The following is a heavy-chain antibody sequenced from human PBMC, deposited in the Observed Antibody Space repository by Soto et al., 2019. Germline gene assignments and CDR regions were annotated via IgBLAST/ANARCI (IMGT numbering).Heavy chain of an antibody. CDR1: GGSISSGDYY. J-gene: IGHJ5*02. CDR3: ARMGLHVGELSRNWFDP. V-gene: IGHV4-31*03. CDR2: IYYSGRT. Sequence: QVQLQESGPGLVKPSQTLSLTCTLSGGSISSGDYYWSWIRHPPGKGLEWIGNIYYSGRTNYNPSLKRRFNISLDTSNNQFFLKLTSVTAADTAVYYCARMGLHVGELSRNWFDPWGQGTLVTVSS. D-gene: IGHD3-16*02.